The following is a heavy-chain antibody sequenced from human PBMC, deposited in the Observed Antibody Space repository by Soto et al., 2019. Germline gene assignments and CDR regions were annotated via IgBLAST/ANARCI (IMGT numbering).Heavy chain of an antibody. CDR1: GGSVSSGSYY. CDR3: ARVMKYCSGGSCYRPYFDY. J-gene: IGHJ4*02. CDR2: IYYSGST. Sequence: SETLSLTCTVSGGSVSSGSYYWSWIRQPPGKGLEWIGYIYYSGSTNYNPSLKSRVTISVDTSKNQFSLKLSSVTAADTAVYYCARVMKYCSGGSCYRPYFDYWGQGTLVTVSS. V-gene: IGHV4-61*01. D-gene: IGHD2-15*01.